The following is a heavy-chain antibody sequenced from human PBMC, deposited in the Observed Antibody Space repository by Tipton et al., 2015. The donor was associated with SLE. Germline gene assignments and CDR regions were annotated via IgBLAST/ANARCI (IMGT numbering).Heavy chain of an antibody. J-gene: IGHJ3*02. CDR2: LSSDGTNI. V-gene: IGHV3-74*01. CDR3: ARGGAANALDS. CDR1: GFTFSSYW. Sequence: GSLRLSCATSGFTFSSYWMHWVRQAPGRGLMWVAGLSSDGTNIKYADSVKGRLTISRDNGKSTLYLQMNRLRAEDTSIYFCARGGAANALDSCGQGTVLTVSS. D-gene: IGHD2-2*01.